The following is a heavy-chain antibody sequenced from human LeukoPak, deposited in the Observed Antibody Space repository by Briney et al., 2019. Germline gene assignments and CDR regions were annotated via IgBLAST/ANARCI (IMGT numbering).Heavy chain of an antibody. CDR3: ARESCSSTNCYTDWFDP. Sequence: ASVKVSCKASGGTFSSYAISWVRQAPGQGLEWMGGIIPIFGTANYAQKFQGRVTITTDESTSTAYMELSSLRSEDTAVYYCARESCSSTNCYTDWFDPWGQGTLVTVSS. V-gene: IGHV1-69*05. D-gene: IGHD2-2*02. CDR1: GGTFSSYA. CDR2: IIPIFGTA. J-gene: IGHJ5*02.